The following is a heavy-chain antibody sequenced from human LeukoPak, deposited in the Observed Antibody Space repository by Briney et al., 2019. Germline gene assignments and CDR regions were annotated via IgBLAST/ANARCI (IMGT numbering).Heavy chain of an antibody. V-gene: IGHV1-69*04. D-gene: IGHD3/OR15-3a*01. Sequence: GSSVKVSCTASGGTFNNNAINWVRQAPGQGLEWMGRIIPILDLTNYAEKFQDRVRITADKSTNTAYMELSRLRSKDTAVYYCAGDRTGQYVDFWGQGNLRPVSS. J-gene: IGHJ4*02. CDR3: AGDRTGQYVDF. CDR2: IIPILDLT. CDR1: GGTFNNNA.